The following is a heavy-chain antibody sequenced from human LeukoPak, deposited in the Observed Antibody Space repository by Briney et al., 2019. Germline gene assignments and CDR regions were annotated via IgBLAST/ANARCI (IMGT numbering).Heavy chain of an antibody. V-gene: IGHV3-30*02. CDR2: IRYDGSDK. Sequence: GGSLRLSCAASGFTFSTYGMHWVRQAPGKGLEWVAFIRYDGSDKYYADSVKGRFTISRDNSKNTLYLQMNSLRAEDTAVYYCAKDLGSYYEGQFDYWGQGTLVTVSS. CDR1: GFTFSTYG. D-gene: IGHD1-26*01. CDR3: AKDLGSYYEGQFDY. J-gene: IGHJ4*02.